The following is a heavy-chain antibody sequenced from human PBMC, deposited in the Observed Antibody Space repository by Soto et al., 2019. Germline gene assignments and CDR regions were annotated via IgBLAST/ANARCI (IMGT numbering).Heavy chain of an antibody. J-gene: IGHJ4*01. CDR3: ARTFSLGNWYVFDS. CDR1: GGSISSYY. CDR2: IFYSGIT. V-gene: IGHV4-59*01. D-gene: IGHD1-1*01. Sequence: QVQLQESGPGLGKPSETLSLTCSVSGGSISSYYWSWIRQSPGKGLEWIGYIFYSGITNHNPSLKSRVTISIDTSKNQFSLKLTSVTAADAAVYYCARTFSLGNWYVFDSWVHGTLVTVSS.